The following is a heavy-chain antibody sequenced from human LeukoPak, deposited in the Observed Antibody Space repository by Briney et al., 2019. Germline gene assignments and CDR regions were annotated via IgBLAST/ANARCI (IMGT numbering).Heavy chain of an antibody. CDR1: GFTFSSYW. Sequence: GGSLILSCAASGFTFSSYWMGWVRQAPGKGPEWVANIKEDGSQIFYVDSVKGRFTISRDNAKNSLYLQMNSLRAEDTAVYYCARVREYGWFDPWGQGTLATVSS. J-gene: IGHJ5*02. CDR2: IKEDGSQI. D-gene: IGHD2/OR15-2a*01. V-gene: IGHV3-7*05. CDR3: ARVREYGWFDP.